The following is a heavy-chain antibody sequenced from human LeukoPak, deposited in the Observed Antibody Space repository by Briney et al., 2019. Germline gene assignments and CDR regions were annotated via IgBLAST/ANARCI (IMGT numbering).Heavy chain of an antibody. Sequence: PSETLSLTCTVSGGSLSNYYWSWIRQPPGKGLEWIGHIYSSGSTNYNPSLKSRVTISVDTSKIQFSLKLSSVTAADTAVYYCTSGTLSYYYMDVWGKGTTVTISS. V-gene: IGHV4-59*01. D-gene: IGHD1-14*01. CDR2: IYSSGST. CDR3: TSGTLSYYYMDV. CDR1: GGSLSNYY. J-gene: IGHJ6*03.